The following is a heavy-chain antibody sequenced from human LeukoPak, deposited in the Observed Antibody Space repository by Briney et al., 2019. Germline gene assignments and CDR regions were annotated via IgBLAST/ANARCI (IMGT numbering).Heavy chain of an antibody. CDR1: GFTFSTYG. Sequence: PGGSLRLSCAASGFTFSTYGMHWVRQAPGKGLEWVAFIRSDGSNKYYADSVKGRFTISRDNAENLLYLQMNSLRAEDTAVYYCARFETVAAKPFEYWGQGTLVTVSS. CDR3: ARFETVAAKPFEY. D-gene: IGHD6-19*01. J-gene: IGHJ4*02. V-gene: IGHV3-30*02. CDR2: IRSDGSNK.